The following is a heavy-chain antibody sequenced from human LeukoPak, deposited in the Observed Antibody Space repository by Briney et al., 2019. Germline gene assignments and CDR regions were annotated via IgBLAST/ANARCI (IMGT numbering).Heavy chain of an antibody. D-gene: IGHD1/OR15-1a*01. V-gene: IGHV3-23*01. J-gene: IGHJ6*03. CDR2: ISDSGGRT. Sequence: PGGSLRLSCAASGFTFSTYDMNWVRQAPGKGLEWVSAISDSGGRTYYADSVKGRFTISRDNSKNTLYLQMSSLRAEDTAVYYCAKIPTHSTGPKLAFYYYYYMDVWGKGTTVTVSS. CDR3: AKIPTHSTGPKLAFYYYYYMDV. CDR1: GFTFSTYD.